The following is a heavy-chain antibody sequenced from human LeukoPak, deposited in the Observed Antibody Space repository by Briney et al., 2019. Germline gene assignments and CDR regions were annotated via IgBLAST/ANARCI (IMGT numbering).Heavy chain of an antibody. CDR1: GDSVSSTNGVA. D-gene: IGHD6-19*01. CDR2: TYYRARWYN. CDR3: ARSSAWPDY. V-gene: IGHV6-1*01. Sequence: QTLSLTCAISGDSVSSTNGVAWNWIRQSPSRSLERLGRTYYRARWYNDYAESVKSRITVNPDTCKNQSSLQLNSVTPEDTAVYYCARSSAWPDYCGQGTLVTVSS. J-gene: IGHJ4*02.